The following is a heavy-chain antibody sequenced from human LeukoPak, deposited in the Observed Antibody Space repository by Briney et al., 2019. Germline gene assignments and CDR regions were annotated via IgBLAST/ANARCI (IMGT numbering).Heavy chain of an antibody. D-gene: IGHD1-26*01. CDR1: GYSISSGYY. J-gene: IGHJ5*02. CDR3: ARDEASGSHRSPPYNWFDP. V-gene: IGHV4-38-2*02. Sequence: SETLSLTCTVSGYSISSGYYWGWIRQPPGKGLEWIGSIYHSGSTYYNPSLKSRVTISVDTSKNQFSLKLSSVTAADTAVYYCARDEASGSHRSPPYNWFDPWGQGTLVTVSS. CDR2: IYHSGST.